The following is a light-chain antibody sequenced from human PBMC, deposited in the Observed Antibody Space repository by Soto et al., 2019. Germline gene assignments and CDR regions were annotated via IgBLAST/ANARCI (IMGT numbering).Light chain of an antibody. CDR1: QSVSSTY. CDR3: QQYGSSSPIT. J-gene: IGKJ5*01. V-gene: IGKV3-20*01. Sequence: EIVLTQSPGTLSLSPGERATLSCRASQSVSSTYLAWYQQKPGQAPRLLIYGASSRATGIPDRFSGSGSGTDFTLTISRLEPEDFAVYFCQQYGSSSPITFGQGTRLESK. CDR2: GAS.